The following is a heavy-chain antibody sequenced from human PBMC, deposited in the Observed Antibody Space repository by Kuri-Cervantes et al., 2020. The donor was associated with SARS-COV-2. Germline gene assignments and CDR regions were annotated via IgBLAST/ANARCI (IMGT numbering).Heavy chain of an antibody. J-gene: IGHJ4*02. D-gene: IGHD1-26*01. CDR3: AREGWELLDY. Sequence: GGSLRLSCAASGFTFSSYWMSWVRQAPGKGLEWVAFIRYDGSNKYYADSVKGRFTISRDNSKNTLYLQMNSLRAEDTAVYYCAREGWELLDYWGQGTLVTVSS. CDR2: IRYDGSNK. CDR1: GFTFSSYW. V-gene: IGHV3-30*02.